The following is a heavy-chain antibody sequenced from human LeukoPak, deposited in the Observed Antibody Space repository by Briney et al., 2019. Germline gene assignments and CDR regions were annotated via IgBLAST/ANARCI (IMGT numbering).Heavy chain of an antibody. CDR3: ARGFGGGSGSSDYYGMDV. CDR2: IIPSLDIV. D-gene: IGHD3-22*01. V-gene: IGHV1-69*04. Sequence: SVKVSCKASGATFNNYVITWVRQAPGQGLEWMGMIIPSLDIVNYAQTFQDRVTITADKSTSTAYMELRSLRSEDTAVYYCARGFGGGSGSSDYYGMDVWGQGTTVTVSS. J-gene: IGHJ6*02. CDR1: GATFNNYV.